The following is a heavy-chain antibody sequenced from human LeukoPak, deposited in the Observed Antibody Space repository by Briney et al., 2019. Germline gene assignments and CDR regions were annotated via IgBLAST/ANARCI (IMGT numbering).Heavy chain of an antibody. J-gene: IGHJ1*01. D-gene: IGHD3-16*01. CDR1: GITVSNNY. CDR2: IYSGGNT. Sequence: PGGSLRLSCAASGITVSNNYMSWVRQAPGKGLEWVSVIYSGGNTYYVDSVKGRFTISRDNSKNTLYLQMNGLRAEDTAVYYCASHPYYDMGWGYFPHWGQGTLVTVSS. CDR3: ASHPYYDMGWGYFPH. V-gene: IGHV3-53*01.